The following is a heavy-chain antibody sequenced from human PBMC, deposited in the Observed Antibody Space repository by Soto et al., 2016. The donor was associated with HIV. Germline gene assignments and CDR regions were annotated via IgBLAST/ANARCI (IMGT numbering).Heavy chain of an antibody. CDR1: GGAMSSYY. CDR2: IYYSGST. D-gene: IGHD3-9*01. Sequence: QVQLQESGPGLVKPSETLSLTCTVSGGAMSSYYWNWIRQPPGKGLEWIGYIYYSGSTNYNPSLKSRVTISLDTSKNQFSLKLSSVTAADTAVYYCARDASLTGYSRADAFDIWGQGTIGHRLF. V-gene: IGHV4-59*01. CDR3: ARDASLTGYSRADAFDI. J-gene: IGHJ3*02.